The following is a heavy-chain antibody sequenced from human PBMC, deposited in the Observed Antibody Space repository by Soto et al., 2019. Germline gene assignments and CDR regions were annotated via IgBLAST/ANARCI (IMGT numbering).Heavy chain of an antibody. CDR2: ISGSGGST. J-gene: IGHJ4*02. CDR1: GFIFSDYA. D-gene: IGHD3-9*01. V-gene: IGHV3-23*01. CDR3: ANEWDSRYFPLDH. Sequence: EVQLLESGGALVQPGGSLRLSCATSGFIFSDYALTWVRQAPGKMLEWVSTISGSGGSTYYADSVKGRFTVSSDASTNTNYLQKNSLCANVTAVHYCANEWDSRYFPLDHWGRGILVTVSS.